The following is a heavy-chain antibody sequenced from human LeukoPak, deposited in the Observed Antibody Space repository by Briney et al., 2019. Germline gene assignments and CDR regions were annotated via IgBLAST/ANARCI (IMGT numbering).Heavy chain of an antibody. D-gene: IGHD6-6*01. V-gene: IGHV4-34*01. J-gene: IGHJ4*02. Sequence: SETLSLTCAVYGGSFSGYYWSWIRQPPGKGLEWIGEINHSGSTNYNPSLKSRVTISVDTSKNHFSLKLSSVTAADTAVYYCARYRYSSSSPDFDYWGQGTLVTVSS. CDR1: GGSFSGYY. CDR3: ARYRYSSSSPDFDY. CDR2: INHSGST.